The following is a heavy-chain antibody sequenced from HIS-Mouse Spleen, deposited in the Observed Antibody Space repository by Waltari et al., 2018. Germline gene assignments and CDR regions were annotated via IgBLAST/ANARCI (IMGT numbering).Heavy chain of an antibody. D-gene: IGHD1-26*01. Sequence: QVQLQESGTGLVKPSETLSLTCTVAGGSITTSYWTWIRQPAGKGLEWIGRIYTSGSTNYNPSLKSRVTMSVDTSKNQFSLKLSSVTAADTAVYYCAREQGGNWERAGYYFDYWGQGTLVTVSS. V-gene: IGHV4-4*07. J-gene: IGHJ4*02. CDR2: IYTSGST. CDR1: GGSITTSY. CDR3: AREQGGNWERAGYYFDY.